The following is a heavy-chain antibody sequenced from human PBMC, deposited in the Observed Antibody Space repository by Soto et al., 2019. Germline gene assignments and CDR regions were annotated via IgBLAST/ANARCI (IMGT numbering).Heavy chain of an antibody. CDR3: VRDPVDGYAFFDS. CDR1: GYSFTSYC. CDR2: IDPSDSYT. J-gene: IGHJ5*02. Sequence: PGESLKISCKGSGYSFTSYCISWARQMPGKGLEWMGRIDPSDSYTNYSPSFQGHVTISADKSISTAYLQWSSLKASDTAVYWCVRDPVDGYAFFDSWGQGALVTVSS. V-gene: IGHV5-10-1*01. D-gene: IGHD5-12*01.